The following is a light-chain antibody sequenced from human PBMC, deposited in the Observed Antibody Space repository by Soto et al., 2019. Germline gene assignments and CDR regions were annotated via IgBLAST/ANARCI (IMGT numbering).Light chain of an antibody. CDR2: STN. Sequence: QTVVTQEPSFSVSPGGTVTLTCGLSSGSVSTSYYPSWYQQTPGQAPRTLIYSTNTRSSGVPDRFSGSILGNKAALTITGAQADDESDYYCVLYMGSDVVFGGGTQLTVL. J-gene: IGLJ2*01. CDR1: SGSVSTSYY. CDR3: VLYMGSDVV. V-gene: IGLV8-61*01.